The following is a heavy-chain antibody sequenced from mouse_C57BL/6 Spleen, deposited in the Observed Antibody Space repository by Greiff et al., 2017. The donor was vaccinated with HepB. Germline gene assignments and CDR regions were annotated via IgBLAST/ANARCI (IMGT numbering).Heavy chain of an antibody. V-gene: IGHV1-50*01. Sequence: VQLQQSGAELVKPGASVKLSCKASGYTFTSYWMQWVKQRPGQGLEWIGEIDPSDSYTNYNQKFKGKATLTVDTASSTAYMQLSSLTSEDSAVYYCARSGTGGFAYWGQGTLVTVSA. CDR2: IDPSDSYT. CDR1: GYTFTSYW. CDR3: ARSGTGGFAY. J-gene: IGHJ3*01. D-gene: IGHD4-1*01.